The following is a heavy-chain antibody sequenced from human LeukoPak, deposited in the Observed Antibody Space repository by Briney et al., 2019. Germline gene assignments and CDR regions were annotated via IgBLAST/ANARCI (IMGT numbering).Heavy chain of an antibody. V-gene: IGHV3-30*04. Sequence: PGGSLRLSCAASGFTFSTYEMHWVRQAPGKGLEWVAVISHDGNDQYYADSVKGRFTISRDNSKNALYLQLNSLRVEDTAVYYCARDRDCSRTSCFNAFDVWGQGTLAIVSS. D-gene: IGHD2-2*01. CDR1: GFTFSTYE. J-gene: IGHJ3*01. CDR3: ARDRDCSRTSCFNAFDV. CDR2: ISHDGNDQ.